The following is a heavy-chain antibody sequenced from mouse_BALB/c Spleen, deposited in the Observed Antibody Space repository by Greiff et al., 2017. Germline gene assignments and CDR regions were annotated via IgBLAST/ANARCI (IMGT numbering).Heavy chain of an antibody. J-gene: IGHJ2*01. CDR2: IDPANGNT. V-gene: IGHV14-3*02. CDR1: GFNIKDTY. CDR3: ARDGATVVED. Sequence: EVKLQESGAELVKPGASVKLSCTASGFNIKDTYMHWVKQRPEQGLEWIGRIDPANGNTKYDPKFQGKATITADTSSNTAYLQLSSLTSEDTAVYYCARDGATVVEDWGQGTTLTVSS. D-gene: IGHD1-1*01.